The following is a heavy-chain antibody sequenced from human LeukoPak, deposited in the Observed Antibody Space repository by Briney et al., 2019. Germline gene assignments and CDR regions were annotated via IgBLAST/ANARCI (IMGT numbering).Heavy chain of an antibody. Sequence: GGSLRLSCAASGFTFRDYDMHWVRQVPGRGLEWVSAIGIGDDTHYPDSVKGRFTISRANSKNSLYLQMNTLRDGDTAVYYCIRGGIRVSGIDAFDIWGQGTMVTVSS. J-gene: IGHJ3*02. CDR3: IRGGIRVSGIDAFDI. CDR2: IGIGDDT. CDR1: GFTFRDYD. V-gene: IGHV3-13*01. D-gene: IGHD5/OR15-5a*01.